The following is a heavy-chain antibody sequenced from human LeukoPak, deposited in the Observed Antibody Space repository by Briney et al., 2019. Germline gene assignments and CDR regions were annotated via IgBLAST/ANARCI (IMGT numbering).Heavy chain of an antibody. CDR1: GVTFSRYW. Sequence: GGSLRLSCAASGVTFSRYWMHWGRQAPGKGLVSVSRITADGRSTYYADSVRGRFTISRDNAKNTLYLHMNSLRADDTAVYYCARLSPGSGSFYPCCWGPGTLVTVSS. J-gene: IGHJ4*02. CDR3: ARLSPGSGSFYPCC. D-gene: IGHD3-10*01. V-gene: IGHV3-74*01. CDR2: ITADGRST.